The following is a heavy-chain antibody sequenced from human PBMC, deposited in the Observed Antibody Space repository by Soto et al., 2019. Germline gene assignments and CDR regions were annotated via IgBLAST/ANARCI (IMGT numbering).Heavy chain of an antibody. J-gene: IGHJ6*02. D-gene: IGHD3-3*01. CDR3: AREMTIFGVAPGGGLDV. Sequence: LQLQESGSGLVQPSQTLSLTCTVSGGSISTYDYSWSWIRQPPGGGLEWIGSIYQTGRTYVIPSLKGLVTMSLDKSKNQFSLNLTAVTAADTALYYCAREMTIFGVAPGGGLDVWGQGITVTVSS. CDR2: IYQTGRT. V-gene: IGHV4-30-2*01. CDR1: GGSISTYDYS.